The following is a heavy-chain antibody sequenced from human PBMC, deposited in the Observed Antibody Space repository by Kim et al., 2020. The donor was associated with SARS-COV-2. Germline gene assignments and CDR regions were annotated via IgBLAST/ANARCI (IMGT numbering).Heavy chain of an antibody. V-gene: IGHV3-74*01. J-gene: IGHJ4*02. Sequence: NNGGSLTNYPDSVKGRFTISRDNAKNTLYLQMNSLRAEDTAVYYCANLYSWGQGTLVTVAS. CDR2: NNGGSLT. CDR3: ANLYS.